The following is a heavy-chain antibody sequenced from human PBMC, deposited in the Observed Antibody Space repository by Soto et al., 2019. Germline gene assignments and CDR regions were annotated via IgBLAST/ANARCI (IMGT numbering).Heavy chain of an antibody. J-gene: IGHJ6*02. V-gene: IGHV1-2*02. CDR1: GYTFSDYF. Sequence: QVQLVQSGAEVRKSGASVKVSCKASGYTFSDYFIQWLRQAPGQGLEWVAWINPKTAATNYAKKFQDRVTVTSDTSFSTAYLELTRLRPDDTALYYCARIKWGLDYCGGMDVWGQGTAVSVSS. CDR3: ARIKWGLDYCGGMDV. CDR2: INPKTAAT. D-gene: IGHD1-26*01.